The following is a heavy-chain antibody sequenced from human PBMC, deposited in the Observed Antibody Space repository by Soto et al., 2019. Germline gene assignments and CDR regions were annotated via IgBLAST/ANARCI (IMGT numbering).Heavy chain of an antibody. D-gene: IGHD6-6*01. J-gene: IGHJ4*02. CDR2: ISGSGGST. Sequence: GGSLRLSCAASGFTFSSYAMSWVRQAPGKGLEWVSAISGSGGSTYYADSVKGRFTISRDNSKNTLYLQMNSLRAEDTAVYYCAKVIRMYSRWSGLYHFDYSGQTPRVTVP. CDR1: GFTFSSYA. CDR3: AKVIRMYSRWSGLYHFDY. V-gene: IGHV3-23*01.